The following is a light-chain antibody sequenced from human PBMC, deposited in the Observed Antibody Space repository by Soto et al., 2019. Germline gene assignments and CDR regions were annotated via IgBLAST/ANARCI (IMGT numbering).Light chain of an antibody. CDR2: DAS. CDR3: QQYNSYPWT. CDR1: QSISSW. Sequence: DIQMTQSPSTLSASVGDRATITCRASQSISSWLAWYQQKPGKAPKLLIYDASSLESGVPSRFSGSGSGTEFTLTISSLQTDDFATYYCQQYNSYPWTFGQGTKVDIK. J-gene: IGKJ1*01. V-gene: IGKV1-5*01.